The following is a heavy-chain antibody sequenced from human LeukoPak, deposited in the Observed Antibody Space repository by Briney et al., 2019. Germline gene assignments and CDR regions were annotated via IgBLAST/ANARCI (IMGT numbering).Heavy chain of an antibody. CDR2: ISSTSDYI. CDR1: GYTFSHYS. CDR3: VSGNDPDSTWENYRLDAFDI. Sequence: GGSLRLSCAASGYTFSHYSVNWVRQAPGKALEWVSSISSTSDYIYYADSVKGRFTISRDNTKSSLYLQMNSLRAEDTAVYYCVSGNDPDSTWENYRLDAFDIWGQGTTVIVSS. J-gene: IGHJ3*02. V-gene: IGHV3-21*01. D-gene: IGHD3-16*02.